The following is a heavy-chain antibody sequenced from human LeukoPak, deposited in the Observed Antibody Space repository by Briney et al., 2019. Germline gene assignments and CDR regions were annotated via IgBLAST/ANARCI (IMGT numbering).Heavy chain of an antibody. CDR3: ARGLNDSWTGENY. D-gene: IGHD3-3*01. Sequence: SETLSLTCAVYDGSFSGYYWSWIRQPPGKGLEWIGETNHSGSTNYNPSLKSRVTISLDTSKSQFSLKVGYVTAADTAVYYCARGLNDSWTGENYWGQGTLVTVSS. CDR1: DGSFSGYY. V-gene: IGHV4-34*01. J-gene: IGHJ4*02. CDR2: TNHSGST.